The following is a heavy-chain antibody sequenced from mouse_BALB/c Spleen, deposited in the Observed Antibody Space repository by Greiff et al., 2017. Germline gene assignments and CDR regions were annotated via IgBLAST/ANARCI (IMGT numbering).Heavy chain of an antibody. V-gene: IGHV1-7*01. Sequence: QVHVKQSGAELAKPGASVKMSCKASGYTFTSYWMHWVKQRPGQGLEWIGYINPSTGYTEYNQKFKDKATLTADKSSSTAYMQLSSLTSEDSAVYYSARDYGNYCWFAYWGQGTRVTVSA. D-gene: IGHD2-1*01. J-gene: IGHJ3*01. CDR3: ARDYGNYCWFAY. CDR2: INPSTGYT. CDR1: GYTFTSYW.